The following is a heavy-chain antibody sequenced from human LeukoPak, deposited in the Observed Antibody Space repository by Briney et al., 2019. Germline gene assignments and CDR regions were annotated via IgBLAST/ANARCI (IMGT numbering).Heavy chain of an antibody. D-gene: IGHD6-19*01. J-gene: IGHJ4*02. CDR3: ARDRGAAVADY. CDR1: GGSISSYY. Sequence: SETLSLTCTVSGGSISSYYWSWIRQPPGKGLEWIGYIYYSGSTNYNPSLKSRVTISVDTSKNQFSLKLSSVTAADTAVYYCARDRGAAVADYWGQGTLVAVSS. V-gene: IGHV4-59*01. CDR2: IYYSGST.